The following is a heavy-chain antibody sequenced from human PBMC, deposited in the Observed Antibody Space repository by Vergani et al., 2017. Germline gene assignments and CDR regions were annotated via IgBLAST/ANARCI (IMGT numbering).Heavy chain of an antibody. D-gene: IGHD5-12*01. V-gene: IGHV1-69*02. J-gene: IGHJ4*02. Sequence: QVQLVQSGAEVKKLGSSVKVFCKASGGTFSSYTISWVRQAPGQGLEWMGRIIPILGIANYAQKFQGRVTITADKSTSTAYMELSSLRSEDTAVYYCASFNSGYGTFDYWGQGTLVTVSS. CDR3: ASFNSGYGTFDY. CDR1: GGTFSSYT. CDR2: IIPILGIA.